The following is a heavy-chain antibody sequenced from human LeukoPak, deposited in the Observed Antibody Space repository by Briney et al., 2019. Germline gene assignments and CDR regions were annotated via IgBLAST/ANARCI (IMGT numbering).Heavy chain of an antibody. D-gene: IGHD5-18*01. CDR1: GYTFTSYY. CDR3: ARETALVTNYYSYYGMDV. J-gene: IGHJ6*02. CDR2: INPIGART. V-gene: IGHV1-46*01. Sequence: ASVKVSCKASGYTFTSYYMHWVRQAPGQELDWMGIINPIGARTTYAQKFWGRLTMTRDTSTSTVYMELSSLRSEDTAVYYCARETALVTNYYSYYGMDVWGQGTTVTVSS.